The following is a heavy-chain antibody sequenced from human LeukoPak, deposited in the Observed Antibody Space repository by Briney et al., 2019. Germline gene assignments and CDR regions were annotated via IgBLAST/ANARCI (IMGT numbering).Heavy chain of an antibody. CDR3: ASATHIAVRPFDY. CDR1: GFTFSSYA. Sequence: GGSLRLSCAASGFTFSSYAMHWVRQAPGKGLEWVAVISYDGSNKYYADPVKGRFTISRDNSKNTLYLQMNSLRAEDTAVYYCASATHIAVRPFDYWGQGTLVTVSS. V-gene: IGHV3-30*04. J-gene: IGHJ4*02. CDR2: ISYDGSNK. D-gene: IGHD6-19*01.